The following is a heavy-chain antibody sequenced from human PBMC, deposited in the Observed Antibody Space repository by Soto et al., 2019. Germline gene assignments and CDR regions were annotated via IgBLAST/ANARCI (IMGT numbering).Heavy chain of an antibody. Sequence: LSLTCAASGFTFSSYWMHWVRQAPGKGLVWVSRINSDGSSTSYADSVKGRFTISRDNAKNTLYLQMNSLRAEDTAVYYCARDPYIAGVNHFDYWGQGTLVTVSS. CDR3: ARDPYIAGVNHFDY. V-gene: IGHV3-74*01. J-gene: IGHJ4*02. CDR2: INSDGSST. CDR1: GFTFSSYW. D-gene: IGHD6-13*01.